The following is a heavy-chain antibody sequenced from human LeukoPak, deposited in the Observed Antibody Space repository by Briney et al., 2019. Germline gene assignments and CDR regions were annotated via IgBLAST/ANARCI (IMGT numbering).Heavy chain of an antibody. CDR1: GGSIRSSGYY. J-gene: IGHJ4*02. Sequence: TLSLTCTVSGGSIRSSGYYWSWIRQPPGKGLEWIGYIYHSGSTYYNPSLKSRLAISVDRSKNQFSLNLSSVTAADTAVYYCARSYCSTTSCYGADYWGQGTLVTVSS. CDR3: ARSYCSTTSCYGADY. CDR2: IYHSGST. D-gene: IGHD2-2*01. V-gene: IGHV4-30-2*01.